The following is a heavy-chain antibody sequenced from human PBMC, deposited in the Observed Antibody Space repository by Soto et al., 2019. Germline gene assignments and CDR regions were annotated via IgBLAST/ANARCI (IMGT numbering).Heavy chain of an antibody. J-gene: IGHJ4*02. CDR3: ARVISPSIAARQSYDY. D-gene: IGHD6-6*01. CDR1: GGTFSSYA. Sequence: QVQLVQSGAEVKKPGSSVKVSCKASGGTFSSYAISWVRQAPGQGPEWMGGIIPIFGTANYAQKFQGRVTITADESRSTAYMELSSLRSEDTAVYYCARVISPSIAARQSYDYWGQGTLVTVSS. V-gene: IGHV1-69*01. CDR2: IIPIFGTA.